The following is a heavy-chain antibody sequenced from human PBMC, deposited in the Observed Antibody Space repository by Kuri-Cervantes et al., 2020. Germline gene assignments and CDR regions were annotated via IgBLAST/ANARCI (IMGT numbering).Heavy chain of an antibody. CDR2: ITTSGSNM. V-gene: IGHV3-48*03. Sequence: GESLKISCAAPGFTFNTYDMNWVRQAPGKGLEWVSSITTSGSNMYYADSVKGRFTISRDNAKNSLYLQMDSLRAEDTALYYCVMSSWSSYWGQGTLVTVSS. CDR1: GFTFNTYD. J-gene: IGHJ4*02. D-gene: IGHD2-8*02. CDR3: VMSSWSSY.